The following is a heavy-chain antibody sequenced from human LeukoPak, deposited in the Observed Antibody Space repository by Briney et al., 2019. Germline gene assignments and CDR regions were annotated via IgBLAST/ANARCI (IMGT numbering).Heavy chain of an antibody. CDR2: INARGDT. Sequence: PSETLSLTCAVYGWSFSDYYWNWIRQPPGKGLEWVGEINARGDTNFNPPLKSRVTISVDTSKSPFSLTLTSMIAADTAVYYCARGQVPAARGYNWFDPWGQGTLVTVSS. V-gene: IGHV4-34*01. J-gene: IGHJ5*02. CDR3: ARGQVPAARGYNWFDP. CDR1: GWSFSDYY. D-gene: IGHD2-2*01.